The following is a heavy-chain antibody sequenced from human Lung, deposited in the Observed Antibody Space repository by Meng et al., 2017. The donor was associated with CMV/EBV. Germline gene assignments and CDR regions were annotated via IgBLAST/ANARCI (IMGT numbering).Heavy chain of an antibody. Sequence: GGSLRLXCAASGFTFSSYAMSWVRQAPGKGLEWVSVIYSGGSSTYYADSVKGRFTISRDNSKNTLYLQMNSLRAEDTAVYYCAKVGRGYGSTSDYYYGMDVWXQGTXVTVSS. V-gene: IGHV3-23*03. J-gene: IGHJ6*02. CDR2: IYSGGSST. CDR3: AKVGRGYGSTSDYYYGMDV. CDR1: GFTFSSYA. D-gene: IGHD6-13*01.